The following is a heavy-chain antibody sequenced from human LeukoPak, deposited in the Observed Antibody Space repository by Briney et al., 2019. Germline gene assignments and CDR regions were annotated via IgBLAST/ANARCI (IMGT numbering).Heavy chain of an antibody. CDR2: INSDGSST. CDR3: ARGLIVAAGTDY. D-gene: IGHD6-13*01. CDR1: GFTFSDYW. J-gene: IGHJ4*02. Sequence: GGSLRLSCAASGFTFSDYWMHWVRQVPGKGLVWVSHINSDGSSTSYADSVKGRFTISRDNAKNTLYLQMNSLGAEDTAVYYCARGLIVAAGTDYWGQGTLVTVSS. V-gene: IGHV3-74*01.